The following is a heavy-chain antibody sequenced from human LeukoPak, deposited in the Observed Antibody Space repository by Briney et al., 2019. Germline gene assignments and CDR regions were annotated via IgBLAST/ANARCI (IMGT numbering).Heavy chain of an antibody. CDR3: ARVGDWFDP. V-gene: IGHV4-30-2*01. CDR1: GGSISSGGYS. CDR2: IYHSGST. Sequence: SETLSLTCAVSGGSISSGGYSWSWIRQPPGKGLEWIGYIYHSGSTYYNPPLKSRVTISVDRSKNQFSLKLSSVTAADTAVYYCARVGDWFDPWGQGTLVTVSS. J-gene: IGHJ5*02.